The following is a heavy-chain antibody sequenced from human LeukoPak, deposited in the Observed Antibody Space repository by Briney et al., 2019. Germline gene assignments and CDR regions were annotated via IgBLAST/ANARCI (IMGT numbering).Heavy chain of an antibody. Sequence: GASVKVSCKASGYTCTSYAMHWVRQAPGQRLEWMGWINAGNGNTKYSQKSQGRVTITRDTSASTAYMELSSLRSEDTAVYYCARDQFITIFGVVITNWFDPWGQGTLVTVSS. J-gene: IGHJ5*02. D-gene: IGHD3-3*01. CDR1: GYTCTSYA. CDR3: ARDQFITIFGVVITNWFDP. V-gene: IGHV1-3*01. CDR2: INAGNGNT.